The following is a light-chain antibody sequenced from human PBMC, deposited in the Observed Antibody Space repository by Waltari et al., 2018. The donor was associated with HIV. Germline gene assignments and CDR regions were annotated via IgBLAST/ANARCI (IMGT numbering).Light chain of an antibody. J-gene: IGKJ4*02. CDR3: QQYSNTPLT. CDR1: KTVLDSSNNKNY. Sequence: DIVMTQSPDLVAVSLGERATIGCNSSKTVLDSSNNKNYLAWSQQKLGQPPRLLIHWASTRESGVPDRFSGSGSGTDFTLTINSLQPEDVAIYYCQQYSNTPLTFGGGTIVEIK. CDR2: WAS. V-gene: IGKV4-1*01.